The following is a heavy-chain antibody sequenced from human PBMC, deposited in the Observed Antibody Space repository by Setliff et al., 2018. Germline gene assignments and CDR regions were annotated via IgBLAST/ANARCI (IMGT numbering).Heavy chain of an antibody. V-gene: IGHV5-51*01. Sequence: GESLKISCKGSGYSFTTYWIGWVRQMPGKGLEWMGIIYPGDSDTRYSPSFQGQVTISADKSISTAYLQWSSLKASDTAMYYCARVGQQLVYYYYGMDVWGQGTTVTVSS. D-gene: IGHD6-13*01. J-gene: IGHJ6*02. CDR2: IYPGDSDT. CDR1: GYSFTTYW. CDR3: ARVGQQLVYYYYGMDV.